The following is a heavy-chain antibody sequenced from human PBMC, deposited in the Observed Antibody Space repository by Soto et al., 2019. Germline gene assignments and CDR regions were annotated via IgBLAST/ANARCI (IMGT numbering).Heavy chain of an antibody. D-gene: IGHD2-21*02. Sequence: ASVKVSCKASGGTFSSYAITWVRQAPGQGLEWMGGIIPIFGTANYAQKFQGRVMITADESTSTAYMELSSLRSEDTAVYYCARDSVYCGGDCYTRNWFDPWGQGTLVTSPQ. V-gene: IGHV1-69*13. J-gene: IGHJ5*02. CDR2: IIPIFGTA. CDR1: GGTFSSYA. CDR3: ARDSVYCGGDCYTRNWFDP.